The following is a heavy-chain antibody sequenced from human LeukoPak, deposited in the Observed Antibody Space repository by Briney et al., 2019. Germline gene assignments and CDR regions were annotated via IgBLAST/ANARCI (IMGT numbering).Heavy chain of an antibody. Sequence: QAGGSLRLSCAASGFTFSSYAMSWVRQAPGKGLEWVSASSGSGGSTYYADSVKGRFTISRDNSKNTLYLQMNSLRDEDTAVYYCAKDRRGGYSKYCSSTSCSVGPNYYFDYWGQGTLVTVSS. CDR2: SSGSGGST. D-gene: IGHD2-2*01. V-gene: IGHV3-23*01. CDR3: AKDRRGGYSKYCSSTSCSVGPNYYFDY. CDR1: GFTFSSYA. J-gene: IGHJ4*02.